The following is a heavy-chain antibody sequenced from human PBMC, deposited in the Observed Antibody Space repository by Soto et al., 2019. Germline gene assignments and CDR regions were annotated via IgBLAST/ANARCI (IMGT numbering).Heavy chain of an antibody. V-gene: IGHV4-31*03. CDR3: ARARLVKYYYDSSGYVN. CDR1: GGSISSGGYY. J-gene: IGHJ4*02. D-gene: IGHD3-22*01. CDR2: IYYSGST. Sequence: PSETLSLTCTVSGGSISSGGYYWSWIRHHPGKGLEWIGYIYYSGSTYYNPSLKSRVTISVDTSKNQFSLKLSSVTAADTAVYYCARARLVKYYYDSSGYVNWGQGTLVTVSS.